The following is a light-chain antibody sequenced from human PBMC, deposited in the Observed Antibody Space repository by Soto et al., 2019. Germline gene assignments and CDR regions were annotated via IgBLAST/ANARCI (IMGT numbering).Light chain of an antibody. CDR1: SSDVGGYDY. J-gene: IGLJ1*01. CDR3: SSYSISTAYL. Sequence: QSARTQPASVSWAPGQSITIACTGTSSDVGGYDYVSWYQLHPGKAPKLMVFEVSNRPSGVSYRFSGSKSGNTASLTISGLQAEDEADYFCSSYSISTAYLFGTGTKVTLL. V-gene: IGLV2-14*01. CDR2: EVS.